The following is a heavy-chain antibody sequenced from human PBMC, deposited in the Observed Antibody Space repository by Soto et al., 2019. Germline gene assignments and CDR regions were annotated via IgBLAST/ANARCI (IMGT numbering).Heavy chain of an antibody. CDR1: GGCISSYY. Sequence: PSETLSLTCTVSGGCISSYYWSWIRQPPGKGLEWIGYIYYSGSTNYNPSLKSRVTISVDTSKNQFSLKLSSVTAADTAVYYCARLMYYPDIGAAFDIWGHGTMVTVS. J-gene: IGHJ3*02. CDR3: ARLMYYPDIGAAFDI. V-gene: IGHV4-59*01. D-gene: IGHD3-10*01. CDR2: IYYSGST.